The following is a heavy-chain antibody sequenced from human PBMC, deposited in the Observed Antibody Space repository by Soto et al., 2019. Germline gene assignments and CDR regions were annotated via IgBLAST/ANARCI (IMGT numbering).Heavy chain of an antibody. CDR1: VGSIRSGGFY. CDR2: IYYTGST. Sequence: SETLSLTCSFSVGSIRSGGFYWSWLRQSPWKGVEWIGHIYYTGSTFVSPSLKGRLTISLDTSKKQFSLDLSSVTAADTAMYYCPRPEMASLKWGRGTLVTLS. J-gene: IGHJ4*02. D-gene: IGHD3-16*01. V-gene: IGHV4-31*03. CDR3: PRPEMASLK.